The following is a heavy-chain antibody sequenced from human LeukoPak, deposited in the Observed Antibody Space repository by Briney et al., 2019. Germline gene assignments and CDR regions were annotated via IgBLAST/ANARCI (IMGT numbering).Heavy chain of an antibody. CDR2: IDTAGHT. Sequence: GSLRLSCAASGFTFSNYDMHWVRQATGKGLEWVSAIDTAGHTYYIDSVKGRFTISRENAKNSLYLQMNSLRAGDTAVYYRIRGGDGFDPWGQGTLVTVSS. CDR1: GFTFSNYD. J-gene: IGHJ5*02. D-gene: IGHD3-10*01. CDR3: IRGGDGFDP. V-gene: IGHV3-13*01.